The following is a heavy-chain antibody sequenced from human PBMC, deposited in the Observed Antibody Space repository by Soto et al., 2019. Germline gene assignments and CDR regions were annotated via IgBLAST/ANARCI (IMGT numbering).Heavy chain of an antibody. CDR3: ALRKTGSYFDY. CDR1: GFTFISYA. J-gene: IGHJ4*02. D-gene: IGHD1-26*01. Sequence: WGSLRLSCAASGFTFISYAIIFFRQAPGKGLEWVSGIGASGAGTYYADSVKGRFTISRDNSKNTLHLQMNSLRAEDTAVYYCALRKTGSYFDYWGQGTLVTVSS. CDR2: IGASGAGT. V-gene: IGHV3-23*01.